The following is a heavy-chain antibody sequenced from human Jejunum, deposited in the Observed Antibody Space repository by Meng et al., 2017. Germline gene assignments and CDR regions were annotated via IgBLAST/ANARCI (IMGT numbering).Heavy chain of an antibody. J-gene: IGHJ6*01. D-gene: IGHD3-22*01. V-gene: IGHV1-69*06. CDR3: ARVAITMIIEVTRGYYYGFDV. Sequence: SVKVSCKASGGTFRSYAFSWVRQAPGQGLEWMGGIIPVFGTANYAQKFQGRVTITADKSTSTAYMELSSLRSEDTAVYFCARVAITMIIEVTRGYYYGFDVWGQGNTVNVAS. CDR2: IIPVFGTA. CDR1: GGTFRSYA.